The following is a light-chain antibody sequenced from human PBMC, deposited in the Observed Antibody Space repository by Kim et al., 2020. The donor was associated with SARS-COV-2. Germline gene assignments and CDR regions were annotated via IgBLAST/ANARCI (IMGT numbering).Light chain of an antibody. Sequence: EIVLTQSPGTLSLSPGERATLSCRASQSVSSSYLAWYQLKPGQAPRLLIYGASSRATGIPDRFSGSGSGTDFTLTISRLEPEDFAVYYCQQYGYSLIFGGGTKVDIK. J-gene: IGKJ4*01. CDR1: QSVSSSY. CDR3: QQYGYSLI. V-gene: IGKV3-20*01. CDR2: GAS.